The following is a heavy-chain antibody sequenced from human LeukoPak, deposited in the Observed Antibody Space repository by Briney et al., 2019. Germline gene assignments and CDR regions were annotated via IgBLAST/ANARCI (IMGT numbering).Heavy chain of an antibody. CDR2: TYYRSKWYN. D-gene: IGHD3-10*01. CDR1: GDSVSSNTAS. Sequence: SQTLSLTCAISGDSVSSNTASWNWIRQSPSRGLEWLGMTYYRSKWYNQYAESVKSRIAINPDTSKNQFSLHLNSVTPEDTAIYYCARTYYFASGSYPRGFDPWGQGTLVIVSS. V-gene: IGHV6-1*01. CDR3: ARTYYFASGSYPRGFDP. J-gene: IGHJ5*02.